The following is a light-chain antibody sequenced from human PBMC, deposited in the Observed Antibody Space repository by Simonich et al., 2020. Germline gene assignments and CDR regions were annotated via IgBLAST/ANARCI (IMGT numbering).Light chain of an antibody. Sequence: DIVMTQSPDSLAVSLGERATINCKSSQSVLYSSNNKNYLAWYQKKPGQPPKLLFYWASTRESGVPDRFSGSGSVTDFTLTISSLQAEDVAVYYCQQYYSTPQTFGQGTKVEIK. CDR1: QSVLYSSNNKNY. V-gene: IGKV4-1*01. CDR3: QQYYSTPQT. CDR2: WAS. J-gene: IGKJ1*01.